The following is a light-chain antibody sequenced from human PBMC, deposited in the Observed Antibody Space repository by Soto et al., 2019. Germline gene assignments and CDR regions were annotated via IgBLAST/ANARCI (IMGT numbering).Light chain of an antibody. J-gene: IGKJ1*01. Sequence: EIVLTQSPCTLSLSPGERATLSCRASQSVFNNHIGWYQQKPGQAPRLLMYEASNRATGIPARFSGSGSGTEFTLTISSLQPDDFATYYCQHYNSYSEAFGQGTKVDI. CDR2: EAS. CDR1: QSVFNNH. V-gene: IGKV3-20*01. CDR3: QHYNSYSEA.